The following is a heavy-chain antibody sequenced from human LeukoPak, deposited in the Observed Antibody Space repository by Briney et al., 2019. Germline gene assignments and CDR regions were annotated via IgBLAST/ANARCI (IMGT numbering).Heavy chain of an antibody. Sequence: PSETLSLTCTVSGGSISNYYWSWIRQPPGKGLEWIGYIYYSGSTNYNPSLKSRVTISVDTSKNQFSLKLSSVTAADTAVYYCARQDRDGYNSYWGQGTLVAVSS. J-gene: IGHJ4*02. D-gene: IGHD5-24*01. CDR3: ARQDRDGYNSY. CDR1: GGSISNYY. CDR2: IYYSGST. V-gene: IGHV4-59*08.